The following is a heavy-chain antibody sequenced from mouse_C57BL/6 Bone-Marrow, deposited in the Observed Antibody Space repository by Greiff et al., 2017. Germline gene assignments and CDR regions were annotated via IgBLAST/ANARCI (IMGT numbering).Heavy chain of an antibody. CDR1: GFSLTSYG. V-gene: IGHV2-9*01. J-gene: IGHJ4*01. Sequence: VKLVESGPGLVAPSQSLSITCAVSGFSLTSYGVDWVRQPPGKGLEWLGVIWGGGSTNYNSALMSRLSISKDNSKSQVFLKMNSLQTDDTAMYYCAKRNYGNPLYAMDYWGQGTSVTVSS. D-gene: IGHD2-1*01. CDR2: IWGGGST. CDR3: AKRNYGNPLYAMDY.